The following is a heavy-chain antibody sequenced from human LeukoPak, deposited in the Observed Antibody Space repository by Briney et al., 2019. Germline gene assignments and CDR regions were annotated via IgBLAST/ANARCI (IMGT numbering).Heavy chain of an antibody. J-gene: IGHJ5*02. Sequence: TGGSLRLSCAASGFTFSSYAMSWVRQAPGEGLEWVSAISGSGGSTYYADSVKGRFTISRDNSKNTLYLQMNSLRAEDTAVYYCAKLRSGTAAANWFDPWGQGTLVTVSS. D-gene: IGHD6-13*01. CDR2: ISGSGGST. V-gene: IGHV3-23*01. CDR3: AKLRSGTAAANWFDP. CDR1: GFTFSSYA.